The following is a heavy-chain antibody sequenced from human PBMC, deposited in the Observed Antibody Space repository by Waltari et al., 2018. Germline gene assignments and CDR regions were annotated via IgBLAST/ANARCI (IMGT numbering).Heavy chain of an antibody. CDR1: ISSGGYY. CDR2: IYYSGST. J-gene: IGHJ4*02. CDR3: ARGTYGRGYDY. D-gene: IGHD3-22*01. V-gene: IGHV4-31*01. Sequence: ISSGGYYWSWIRQHPGKGLEWIGYIYYSGSTYYNPSLKSLVTISVDTSKNQFSLKLSSVTAADTAVYYCARGTYGRGYDYWGQGTLVTVSS.